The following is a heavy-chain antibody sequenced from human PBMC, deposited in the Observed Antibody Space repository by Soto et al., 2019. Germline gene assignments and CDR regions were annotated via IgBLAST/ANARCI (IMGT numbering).Heavy chain of an antibody. D-gene: IGHD6-19*01. Sequence: RRLSCAASGFTFSSYAMSWVRQAPGKGLEWVSAISGSGGSTYYADSVKGRFTISRDNSKNTLYLQMNSLRAEDTAVYYCAKDNSIAVAGIDYWGQGTLVTVSS. J-gene: IGHJ4*02. CDR1: GFTFSSYA. CDR2: ISGSGGST. V-gene: IGHV3-23*01. CDR3: AKDNSIAVAGIDY.